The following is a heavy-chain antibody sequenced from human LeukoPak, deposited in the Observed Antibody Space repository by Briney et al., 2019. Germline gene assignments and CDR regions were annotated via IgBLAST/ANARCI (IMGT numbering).Heavy chain of an antibody. V-gene: IGHV1-8*01. CDR2: MNPNSGNT. Sequence: ASVKVSCKASGYTFTTYDINWVRQATGQGLEWMGWMNPNSGNTGYAQKFQGRVTMTRNTSISTAYMELNRLRSEDTAVYYCARANYYGSGKKDLDYWGQGTLVTVSS. J-gene: IGHJ4*02. CDR3: ARANYYGSGKKDLDY. D-gene: IGHD3-10*01. CDR1: GYTFTTYD.